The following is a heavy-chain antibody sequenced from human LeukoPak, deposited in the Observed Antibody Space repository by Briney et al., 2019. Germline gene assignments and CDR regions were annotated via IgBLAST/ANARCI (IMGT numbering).Heavy chain of an antibody. J-gene: IGHJ4*02. Sequence: PSETLSLTCTVSGGSISSGDYYWSWIRQPPGKGLEWIGYIYYSGSTYYNPSLKSPVTLSVDTSKNQFSLKLSSVTAADTAVYYCARGVMGDRNDYFDYWGQGTLVTVS. CDR2: IYYSGST. CDR3: ARGVMGDRNDYFDY. CDR1: GGSISSGDYY. V-gene: IGHV4-30-4*08. D-gene: IGHD3-16*01.